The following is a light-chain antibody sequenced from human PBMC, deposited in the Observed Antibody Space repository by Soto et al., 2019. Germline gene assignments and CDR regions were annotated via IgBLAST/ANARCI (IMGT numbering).Light chain of an antibody. Sequence: QSALTQPASVSGSPGQSITISCTGTSSDVGGYNDVSWYQQHPGKAPKLMIYDVSNRPSGVSNRFSGSKSGNTASLTISGLQAEEEADYYCSSDTSSSTGVFGTGTKLTVL. CDR3: SSDTSSSTGV. CDR2: DVS. J-gene: IGLJ1*01. CDR1: SSDVGGYND. V-gene: IGLV2-14*01.